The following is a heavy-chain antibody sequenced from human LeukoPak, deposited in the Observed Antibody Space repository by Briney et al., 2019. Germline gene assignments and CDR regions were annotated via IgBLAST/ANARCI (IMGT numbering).Heavy chain of an antibody. CDR1: GYTFTGYY. Sequence: GASVKVSCKASGYTFTGYYMHWVRQAPGQGLEWMGWINPNSGGTNYAQKFQGRVTMTRDTSISTAYMELSRLRSDDTAVYYCARDGSSSPGYFQHWGQGTLVTVSS. V-gene: IGHV1-2*02. D-gene: IGHD6-6*01. CDR2: INPNSGGT. J-gene: IGHJ1*01. CDR3: ARDGSSSPGYFQH.